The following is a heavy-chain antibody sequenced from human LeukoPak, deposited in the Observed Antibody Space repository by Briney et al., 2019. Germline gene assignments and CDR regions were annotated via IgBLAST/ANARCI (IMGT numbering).Heavy chain of an antibody. CDR1: GFTFSSYA. J-gene: IGHJ4*02. CDR3: ARDPRTMEMATLDY. V-gene: IGHV3-30-3*01. Sequence: GGSLRLSCAASGFTFSSYAMSWVRQAPGKGLEWVAVIPDDGSSEHSAESVRGRFTISRDNSKNTVYLQMNSLKTDDTAVYYCARDPRTMEMATLDYWGQGILVTVSS. D-gene: IGHD5-24*01. CDR2: IPDDGSSE.